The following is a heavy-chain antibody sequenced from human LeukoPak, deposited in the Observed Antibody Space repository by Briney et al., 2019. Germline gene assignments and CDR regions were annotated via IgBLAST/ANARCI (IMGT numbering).Heavy chain of an antibody. Sequence: GESLKISCKGSGYTFTTHWIGWVRPMPGKGLEWMGIIYPRDSHTRYSPSFQGQVTISADKSITTAYLQWGSLKASDTAMYYCARDSGSYSDFWGQGTLVTVSS. CDR1: GYTFTTHW. J-gene: IGHJ4*02. CDR2: IYPRDSHT. V-gene: IGHV5-51*01. D-gene: IGHD1-26*01. CDR3: ARDSGSYSDF.